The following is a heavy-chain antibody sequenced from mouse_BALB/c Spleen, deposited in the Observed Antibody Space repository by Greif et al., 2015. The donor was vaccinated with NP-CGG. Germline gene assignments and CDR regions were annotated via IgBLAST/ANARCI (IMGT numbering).Heavy chain of an antibody. J-gene: IGHJ4*01. Sequence: QVQLQQSGAELMKPGASVKISCKATGYTFSSYWIEWVKQRPGHGLEWIGEILPGSGSTNYNEKFKGKATFTADTSSNTAYMQLSSLTPEDSAVYYCARRSTMITPSDYWGQGTSVTVSS. CDR1: GYTFSSYW. CDR2: ILPGSGST. D-gene: IGHD2-4*01. CDR3: ARRSTMITPSDY. V-gene: IGHV1-9*01.